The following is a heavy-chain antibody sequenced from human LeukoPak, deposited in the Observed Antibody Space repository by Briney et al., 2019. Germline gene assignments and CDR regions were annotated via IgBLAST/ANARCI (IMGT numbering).Heavy chain of an antibody. V-gene: IGHV3-23*01. CDR3: TKGPYGNSIYYGMDV. CDR1: GFTFSNCG. J-gene: IGHJ6*02. Sequence: GGSLRLSCAASGFTFSNCGMNWVRLLPGKGLEWVSLISGSGDNTYYANSVKGRFTVSRDNSMNTLYLQMNNLRAEDTALYYCTKGPYGNSIYYGMDVWGQGTTVTVSS. CDR2: ISGSGDNT. D-gene: IGHD5-24*01.